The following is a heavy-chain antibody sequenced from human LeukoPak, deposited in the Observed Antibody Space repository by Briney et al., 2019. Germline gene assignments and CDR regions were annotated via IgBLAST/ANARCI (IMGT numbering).Heavy chain of an antibody. V-gene: IGHV5-51*01. D-gene: IGHD6-13*01. J-gene: IGHJ4*02. CDR3: ARLRVDTGSSWVDY. CDR1: GYSFNSYW. Sequence: GEPLKISCKGAGYSFNSYWIGWVRQMPGKGLEWMGIIYPGDSDTRYSPSFQGQVTISADKSISTAYLQWSSLKASDTAMYYCARLRVDTGSSWVDYWGQGTLVTVSS. CDR2: IYPGDSDT.